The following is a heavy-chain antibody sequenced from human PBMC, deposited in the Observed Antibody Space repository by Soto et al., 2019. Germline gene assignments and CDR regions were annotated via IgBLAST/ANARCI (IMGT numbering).Heavy chain of an antibody. V-gene: IGHV3-74*01. CDR1: GFTFTNYW. J-gene: IGHJ6*02. CDR2: INGDASNA. D-gene: IGHD4-4*01. CDR3: ARGIQYRYGMDV. Sequence: VGSLRLSCAAAGFTFTNYWIHWVRQAPGKGLVWVSRINGDASNAFYADSLKGRFTISRDNAKNTVYLQLNGLGAEDTAVYFCARGIQYRYGMDVWGQGTTVTVSS.